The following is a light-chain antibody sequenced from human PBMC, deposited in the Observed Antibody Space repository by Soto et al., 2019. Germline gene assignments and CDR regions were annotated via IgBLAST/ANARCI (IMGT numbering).Light chain of an antibody. V-gene: IGKV1-5*03. CDR1: QSIGDL. J-gene: IGKJ1*01. CDR3: QHYSAFSVT. Sequence: DIRVPQSPPTLSASVGDRVTITCRASQSIGDLLAWYQQKPGEAPKLLIYKAPYLESGVPSRFSGSGSGTEFTLTISSLQPEDLATYYCQHYSAFSVTFGQGTKVDIK. CDR2: KAP.